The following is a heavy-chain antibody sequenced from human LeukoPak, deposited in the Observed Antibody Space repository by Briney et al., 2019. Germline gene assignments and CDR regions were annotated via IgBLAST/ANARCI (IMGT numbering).Heavy chain of an antibody. CDR2: IYYSGST. D-gene: IGHD3-10*01. J-gene: IGHJ4*02. Sequence: SETLSLTCSVSGGSVSSGTYYWSWIRQPPGKGLEWIGYIYYSGSTNYNPSLKSRATISVNTSRTPFTLKLNSLTAANTAVYCCASVVRGSGNYFDYWGQGGLVTVSS. CDR1: GGSVSSGTYY. CDR3: ASVVRGSGNYFDY. V-gene: IGHV4-61*01.